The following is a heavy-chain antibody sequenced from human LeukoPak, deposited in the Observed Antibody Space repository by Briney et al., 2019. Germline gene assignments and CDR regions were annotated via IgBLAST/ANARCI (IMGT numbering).Heavy chain of an antibody. CDR1: GYTFSSYA. J-gene: IGHJ6*02. CDR2: SSVGSVNT. Sequence: ASVKVSCKASGYTFSSYAIHWVRQAPGQRLEWMGWSSVGSVNTKYSQEFQGRVTITRGTSASTAHMELSSLRSEDTAVYYCARGSAYGMDVWGQGTTVIVSS. V-gene: IGHV1-3*02. CDR3: ARGSAYGMDV.